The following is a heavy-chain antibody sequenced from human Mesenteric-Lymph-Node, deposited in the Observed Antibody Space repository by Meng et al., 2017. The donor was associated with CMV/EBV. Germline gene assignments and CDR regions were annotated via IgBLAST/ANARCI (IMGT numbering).Heavy chain of an antibody. CDR2: IAYDGSNK. V-gene: IGHV3-30*04. D-gene: IGHD3-22*01. CDR1: GFTFNTYA. Sequence: GESLKISCAASGFTFNTYAMHWVRQAPSKGLEWVAVIAYDGSNKYYAGSVKGRFTISRDNSKNTLYLQMNSLRAEDTAMYYCARGHDYYYDSSGPSFDPWGQGTLVTVSS. J-gene: IGHJ5*02. CDR3: ARGHDYYYDSSGPSFDP.